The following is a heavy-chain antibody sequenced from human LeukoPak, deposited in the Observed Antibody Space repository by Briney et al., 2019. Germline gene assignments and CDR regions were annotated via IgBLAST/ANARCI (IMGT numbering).Heavy chain of an antibody. J-gene: IGHJ5*02. Sequence: PGGSLRLSCAASGLTFTSYAMTWVRQAPGKGLEWVSAISGSGTSTYYADSVKGRFTISRDNSKNTLYLQMGSLRAEDMAVYYCARSGLLWFGELLNWFDPWGQGTLVTVSS. CDR3: ARSGLLWFGELLNWFDP. CDR1: GLTFTSYA. V-gene: IGHV3-23*01. CDR2: ISGSGTST. D-gene: IGHD3-10*01.